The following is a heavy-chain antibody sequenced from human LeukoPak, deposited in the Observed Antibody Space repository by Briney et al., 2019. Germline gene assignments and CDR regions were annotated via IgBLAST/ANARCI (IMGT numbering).Heavy chain of an antibody. Sequence: ASVKVSCKASGYTFTAYYMHWVRQAPGQGLEGMGWMNPNSGGTNYAQKFEGRVTMTRDTSISTAYMELSRLRSDDTAVYYCAREDQYCSGGSCYNDAFDIWGQGTMVTVSS. D-gene: IGHD2-15*01. CDR1: GYTFTAYY. CDR2: MNPNSGGT. V-gene: IGHV1-2*02. CDR3: AREDQYCSGGSCYNDAFDI. J-gene: IGHJ3*02.